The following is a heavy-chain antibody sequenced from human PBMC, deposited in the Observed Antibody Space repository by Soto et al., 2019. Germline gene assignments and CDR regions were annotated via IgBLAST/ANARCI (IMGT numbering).Heavy chain of an antibody. CDR2: ISGSGGST. J-gene: IGHJ5*02. CDR3: AKKVPAATNNWFDP. Sequence: EVQLLESGGGLVQPGGSLRLSCAASRFTFSSYAMSWVRHTPGKGLEWVSAISGSGGSTYYADSVKGRFTISRDNSKNTLYLRMNSLRAEDTVGYYCAKKVPAATNNWFDPWGQGTLVTVSS. CDR1: RFTFSSYA. D-gene: IGHD2-2*01. V-gene: IGHV3-23*01.